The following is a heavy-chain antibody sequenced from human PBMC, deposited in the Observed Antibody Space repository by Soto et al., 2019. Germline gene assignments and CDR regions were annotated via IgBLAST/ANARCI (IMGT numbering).Heavy chain of an antibody. Sequence: EVQLLESGGGLVEPGGSLRLSCAASGFIFSSYGMNWVRQAPGKGLDWVSAISNSGGNTYYSDSVKGRFTISRDNSKNTLYLQMNSLRAGEAAGYYCAKERAHRGAYDSWGQGTLVTVSP. CDR3: AKERAHRGAYDS. CDR1: GFIFSSYG. D-gene: IGHD1-26*01. CDR2: ISNSGGNT. J-gene: IGHJ5*01. V-gene: IGHV3-23*01.